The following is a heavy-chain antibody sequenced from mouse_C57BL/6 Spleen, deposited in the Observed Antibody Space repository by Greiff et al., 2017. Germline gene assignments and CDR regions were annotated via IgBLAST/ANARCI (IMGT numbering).Heavy chain of an antibody. CDR3: ARFYYGSSYRGYARDY. J-gene: IGHJ4*01. CDR2: INPNYGTT. D-gene: IGHD1-1*01. V-gene: IGHV1-39*01. CDR1: GYSFTDYN. Sequence: VQLQQSGPELVKPGASVKISCKASGYSFTDYNMNWVKQSNGKSLEWIGVINPNYGTTSYNQKFKGQDTLTVDQSSSTAYMQLNSLTSEDSAVYYCARFYYGSSYRGYARDYWGQGTSVTVSS.